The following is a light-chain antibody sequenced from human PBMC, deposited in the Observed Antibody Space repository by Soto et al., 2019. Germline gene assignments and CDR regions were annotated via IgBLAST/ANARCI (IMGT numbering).Light chain of an antibody. J-gene: IGLJ2*01. Sequence: QSVMTQPPSVSAAPGQRVTISCSGSSSNIGGNSVSWYQQLPGTAPKLLIYDDDKRPSGIPDRFSGSKSGTSATLGITGFQTGDEADYYCAAWDDSLSGRVFGGGTKLTVL. V-gene: IGLV1-51*01. CDR3: AAWDDSLSGRV. CDR2: DDD. CDR1: SSNIGGNS.